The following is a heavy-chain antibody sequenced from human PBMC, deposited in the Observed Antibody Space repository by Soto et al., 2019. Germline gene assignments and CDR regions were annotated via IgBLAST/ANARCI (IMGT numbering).Heavy chain of an antibody. J-gene: IGHJ4*02. Sequence: PGGSLRLSCAASGFDASVNYMTWVRQAPGKGLEWVSAINAGGSTFSADSVKGRFTISRDNSKNTLYLQMNSLRVEDTAVYYCARDLGSSGYYGMGYWGQGTLVTVSS. D-gene: IGHD3-22*01. CDR3: ARDLGSSGYYGMGY. CDR2: INAGGST. CDR1: GFDASVNY. V-gene: IGHV3-66*01.